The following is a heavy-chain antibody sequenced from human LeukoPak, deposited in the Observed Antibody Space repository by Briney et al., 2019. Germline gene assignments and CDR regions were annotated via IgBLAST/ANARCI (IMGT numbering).Heavy chain of an antibody. J-gene: IGHJ6*04. V-gene: IGHV1-69*13. D-gene: IGHD2-15*01. CDR1: VCTCSIYA. Sequence: SSVNLSFKSSVCTCSIYAISWVRQAPGQGLGWMGGSIPIFCTANNAHKYQGRVTITADESTSTAYMELSSLRSEDTAVYYCASWQYCSGGSCYPWAPGYYYYYGMDVWGKGTTVTVSS. CDR2: SIPIFCTA. CDR3: ASWQYCSGGSCYPWAPGYYYYYGMDV.